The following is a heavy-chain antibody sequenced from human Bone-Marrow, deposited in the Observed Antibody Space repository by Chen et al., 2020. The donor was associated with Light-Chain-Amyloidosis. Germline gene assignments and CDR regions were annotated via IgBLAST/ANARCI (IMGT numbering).Heavy chain of an antibody. V-gene: IGHV4-34*01. Sequence: QVQLQQWGAGLLKPSETLSLTCAVSAGPFSAYYWSWIRQPPGKGLEWIGDVNHSGRTTYSPSLKSRLTISIDTSKKQFSLKLTSVTAADTAFYYCAKIMRGGSYYFDPWGQGTLVTVSS. J-gene: IGHJ4*02. CDR1: AGPFSAYY. CDR2: VNHSGRT. CDR3: AKIMRGGSYYFDP. D-gene: IGHD1-26*01.